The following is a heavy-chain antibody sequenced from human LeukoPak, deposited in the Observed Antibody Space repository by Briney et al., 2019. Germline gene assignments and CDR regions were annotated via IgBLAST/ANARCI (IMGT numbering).Heavy chain of an antibody. CDR1: GFTFSSYW. Sequence: AGGSLRPSCAASGFTFSSYWVHWVRQVPGKGLVWVSRINSDGSSASYADSVKGRFTISRDNAKNTLYVQMYSLRAEDTAVYYCSTGSGHAFDIWGRGTMVTVSS. J-gene: IGHJ3*02. D-gene: IGHD3-10*01. V-gene: IGHV3-74*01. CDR3: STGSGHAFDI. CDR2: INSDGSSA.